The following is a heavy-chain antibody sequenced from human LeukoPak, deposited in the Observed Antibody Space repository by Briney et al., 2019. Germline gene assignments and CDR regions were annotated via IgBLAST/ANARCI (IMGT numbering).Heavy chain of an antibody. J-gene: IGHJ4*02. Sequence: ASVKVSCKASGYTFTGYYIHWVRQAPGQGLEWMGWINPNSGGTNYAQKFQGRVTMTRDTSISTAYMELSRLRSDDTAVYYCARSMVRGVIFDYWGQGTLVTVSS. CDR3: ARSMVRGVIFDY. D-gene: IGHD3-10*01. V-gene: IGHV1-2*02. CDR1: GYTFTGYY. CDR2: INPNSGGT.